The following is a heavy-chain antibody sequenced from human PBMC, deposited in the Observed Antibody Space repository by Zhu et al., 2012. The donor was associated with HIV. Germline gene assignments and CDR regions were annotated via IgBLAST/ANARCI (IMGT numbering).Heavy chain of an antibody. CDR1: GYSISSGYY. Sequence: QVQLQESGPGLVKPSETLSLTCAVSGYSISSGYYWGWIRQPPGKGLEWIGSIYHSGSTYYNPSLKSRVTISVDTSKNQFSLKLSSVTAADTAVYYCARRGYCSGGSCYWGDNWFDPWGQGTPGHRSPQ. D-gene: IGHD2-15*01. CDR2: IYHSGST. V-gene: IGHV4-38-2*01. J-gene: IGHJ5*02. CDR3: ARRGYCSGGSCYWGDNWFDP.